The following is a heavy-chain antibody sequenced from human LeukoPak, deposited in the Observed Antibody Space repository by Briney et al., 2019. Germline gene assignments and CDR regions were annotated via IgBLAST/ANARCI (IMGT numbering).Heavy chain of an antibody. CDR1: GFTVSGKY. Sequence: PGGSLRLSCAASGFTVSGKYMSCVRQAPGKGLEWVSITYGDGSTYYAESVKGRFTVSRDNSKSTLYLQMSSLRAEDTAVYYCVSYYWGQGTLVTVSS. J-gene: IGHJ4*02. CDR2: TYGDGST. V-gene: IGHV3-66*01. CDR3: VSYY.